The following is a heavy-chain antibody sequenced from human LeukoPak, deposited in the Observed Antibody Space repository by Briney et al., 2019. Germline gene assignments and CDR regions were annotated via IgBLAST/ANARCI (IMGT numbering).Heavy chain of an antibody. CDR1: GFTFSSYS. V-gene: IGHV3-21*01. CDR2: ISSSSSYI. J-gene: IGHJ4*02. D-gene: IGHD2-2*01. Sequence: GGSLRLSCAASGFTFSSYSMNWVRQAPGKGLEWVPSISSSSSYIYYADSVKGRFTISRDNAKNSLYLQMNSLRAEDTAVYYCARADIVVVPAAMLPDYWGQGTLVTVSS. CDR3: ARADIVVVPAAMLPDY.